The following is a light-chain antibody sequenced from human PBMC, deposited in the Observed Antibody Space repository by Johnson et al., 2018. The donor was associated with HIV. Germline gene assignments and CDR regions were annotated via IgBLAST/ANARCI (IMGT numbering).Light chain of an antibody. Sequence: QSILTQPPSVSAAPGQKVTISCSGSSSNIGKSYVSWYQQLPGTAPKLLIYDNNRRPSGIPGRFSGSKSGPSATLGLTGLHTGDEADYYCGTWDSSLTSYVFGAGTKVTVL. V-gene: IGLV1-51*01. J-gene: IGLJ1*01. CDR1: SSNIGKSY. CDR2: DNN. CDR3: GTWDSSLTSYV.